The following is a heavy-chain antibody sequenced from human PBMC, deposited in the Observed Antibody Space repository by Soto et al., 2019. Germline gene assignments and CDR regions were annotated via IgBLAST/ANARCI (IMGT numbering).Heavy chain of an antibody. V-gene: IGHV5-10-1*01. J-gene: IGHJ6*02. D-gene: IGHD3-22*01. CDR2: IDPSDSYT. Sequence: GESLKISCKGSGYSFTSYWISWVRQMPGKGLEWMGRIDPSDSYTNYSPSFQGHVTISADKSISTAYLQWSSLKASDTAMYYCARRSSGYNYYYYYGMDVWGQGTTVT. CDR1: GYSFTSYW. CDR3: ARRSSGYNYYYYYGMDV.